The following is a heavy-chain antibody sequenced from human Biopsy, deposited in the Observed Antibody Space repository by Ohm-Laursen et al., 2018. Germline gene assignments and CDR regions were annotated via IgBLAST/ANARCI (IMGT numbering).Heavy chain of an antibody. V-gene: IGHV1-46*01. Sequence: ASVKVSCKASGYTFTEYYINWVRQAPGQGLEWMGIIHPRSGNTGYSQKFQVRVTMTTDTSTSTVYMELSSLSSEDTAVYYCAKNYDPLYYDTSGLFDYWGQGTLVTVSS. CDR2: IHPRSGNT. J-gene: IGHJ4*02. D-gene: IGHD3-22*01. CDR3: AKNYDPLYYDTSGLFDY. CDR1: GYTFTEYY.